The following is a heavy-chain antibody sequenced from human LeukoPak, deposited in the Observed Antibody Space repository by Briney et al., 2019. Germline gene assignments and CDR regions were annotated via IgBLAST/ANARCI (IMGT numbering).Heavy chain of an antibody. J-gene: IGHJ4*02. D-gene: IGHD6-19*01. CDR3: ARAVAGRRTTGGFDY. V-gene: IGHV4-39*01. CDR2: IYYSGST. CDR1: GGSISSSSYY. Sequence: PSETLSLTCTVSGGSISSSSYYWGWIRQPPGKGLEWIGSIYYSGSTYYNPSLKSRVTISVDTSKNQFSLKLSSVTAADTAVYYCARAVAGRRTTGGFDYWGQGTLVTVSS.